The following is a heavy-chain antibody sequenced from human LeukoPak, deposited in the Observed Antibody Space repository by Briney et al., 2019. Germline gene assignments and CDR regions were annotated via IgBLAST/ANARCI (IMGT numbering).Heavy chain of an antibody. Sequence: GGSLRRSCEASGFTFSTYAMSWVRQAPGKGLVWVSRINSDESSTRYADSVKGRFTTSRDKAKTMLYLQMNSLRAADTAGDYCAREGQEWLAYNWFDPWGQGTLVTVSS. CDR1: GFTFSTYA. J-gene: IGHJ5*02. CDR2: INSDESST. D-gene: IGHD6-19*01. V-gene: IGHV3-74*01. CDR3: AREGQEWLAYNWFDP.